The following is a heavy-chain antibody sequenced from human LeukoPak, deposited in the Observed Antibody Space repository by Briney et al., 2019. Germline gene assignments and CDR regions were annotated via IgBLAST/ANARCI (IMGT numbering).Heavy chain of an antibody. V-gene: IGHV1-18*01. D-gene: IGHD2-2*01. CDR2: ISAYNGNT. Sequence: ASVKVSCKASGYTFTSYGISWVRQAPGQGLEWMGWISAYNGNTNYAQKLQGRVTMTTDTSTSTAYMELRSLRSDDTAVYYCARVTDREDIVVVPAAIDYWGQGTLVTVSS. CDR3: ARVTDREDIVVVPAAIDY. CDR1: GYTFTSYG. J-gene: IGHJ4*02.